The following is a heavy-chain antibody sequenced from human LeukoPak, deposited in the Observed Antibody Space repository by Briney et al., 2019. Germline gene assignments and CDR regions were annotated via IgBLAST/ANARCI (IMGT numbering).Heavy chain of an antibody. J-gene: IGHJ4*02. CDR1: GFTFSSYE. V-gene: IGHV3-23*01. CDR3: AKVYDTSGYYFFFDD. CDR2: IRVRSDST. Sequence: PGGSLRLSCAASGFTFSSYEMNWVRQAPGKGLEWVSSIRVRSDSTHYADSVQGRFTISRDDSKNTLYLQMNSLRAEDTAVYYCAKVYDTSGYYFFFDDWGQGTLVTVSS. D-gene: IGHD3-22*01.